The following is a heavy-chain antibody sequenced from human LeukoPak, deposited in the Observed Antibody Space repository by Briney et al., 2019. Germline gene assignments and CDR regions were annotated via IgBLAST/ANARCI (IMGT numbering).Heavy chain of an antibody. CDR3: ARVLDYGDYDWFDP. D-gene: IGHD4-17*01. Sequence: RASETLSLTCAVYGGSFSGYYWGWIRQPPGKGLEWIGEINHRGSTNYNPSLKSRVTISVDTSKNQFSLKLSSVTAADTAVYYCARVLDYGDYDWFDPWGQGTLVTVSS. J-gene: IGHJ5*02. CDR2: INHRGST. V-gene: IGHV4-34*01. CDR1: GGSFSGYY.